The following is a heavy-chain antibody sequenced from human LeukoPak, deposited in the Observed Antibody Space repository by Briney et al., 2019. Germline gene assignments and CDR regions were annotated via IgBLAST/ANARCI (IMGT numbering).Heavy chain of an antibody. V-gene: IGHV5-51*01. D-gene: IGHD5-24*01. CDR2: IYPGDSDT. J-gene: IGHJ4*02. Sequence: GESLQISCQGSGYSFTSYWIGWVRQMPGKGLEWMGIIYPGDSDTRYSPSFQGQVTISADKSISTAYLQWSSLKASDTALYYCARRPLEMATANFDYWGQGTLVTASS. CDR3: ARRPLEMATANFDY. CDR1: GYSFTSYW.